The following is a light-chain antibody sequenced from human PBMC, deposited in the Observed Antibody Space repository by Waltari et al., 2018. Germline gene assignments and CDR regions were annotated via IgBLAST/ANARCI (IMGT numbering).Light chain of an antibody. CDR1: WSNIGAGYD. J-gene: IGLJ2*01. V-gene: IGLV1-40*01. Sequence: QSVLTQPPSVSGAPGQRVTISCTGSWSNIGAGYDVHWYQQLPGKAPPLLVYGVNTRPPGGPDRFFGAKSGTSASLAIPGLQPEDEADYYCQSYDTSLGVVFGGGTKLTVL. CDR2: GVN. CDR3: QSYDTSLGVV.